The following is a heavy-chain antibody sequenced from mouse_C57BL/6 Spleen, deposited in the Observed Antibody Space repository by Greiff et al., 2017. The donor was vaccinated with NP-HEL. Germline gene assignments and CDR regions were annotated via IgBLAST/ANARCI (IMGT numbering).Heavy chain of an antibody. CDR2: IDPSDSET. J-gene: IGHJ4*01. V-gene: IGHV1-52*01. Sequence: VQLQQPGAELVRPGSSVKLSCKASGYTFTSYWMHWVKQRPIQGLEWIGNIDPSDSETHYNQKFKDKATLTVDKSSSTAYMQLSSLTSEDSAVYYCARWGTTVVAPSYYAMDYWGQGTSVTVSS. CDR1: GYTFTSYW. D-gene: IGHD1-1*01. CDR3: ARWGTTVVAPSYYAMDY.